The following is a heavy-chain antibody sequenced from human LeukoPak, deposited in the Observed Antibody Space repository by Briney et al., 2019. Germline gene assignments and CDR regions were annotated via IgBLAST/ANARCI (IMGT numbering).Heavy chain of an antibody. D-gene: IGHD1-1*01. CDR1: GYSISSGYY. Sequence: SETLSLTCAVSGYSISSGYYWGWIRQPPGKGPEWIGNIYHSASTYYNPSLKSRVTISVDTSKNQFSLKLSSVTAADTAVYYCAGGAQPFEHWGQGTLVTVSS. V-gene: IGHV4-38-2*01. J-gene: IGHJ4*02. CDR3: AGGAQPFEH. CDR2: IYHSAST.